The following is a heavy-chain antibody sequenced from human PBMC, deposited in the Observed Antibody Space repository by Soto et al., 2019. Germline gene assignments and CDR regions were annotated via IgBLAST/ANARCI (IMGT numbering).Heavy chain of an antibody. CDR3: ARHVPAAGYYNGMDV. CDR1: GGTFSSYA. V-gene: IGHV1-69*12. J-gene: IGHJ6*02. CDR2: IIPIFGTA. Sequence: QVQLVQSGAEVKKPGSSVKVSCKASGGTFSSYAISWVRQAPGQGLEWMGGIIPIFGTANYPQKFQGRVTLTADASTSTAYMELSSLRSEDTAVYYCARHVPAAGYYNGMDVWGQGTTVTVSS. D-gene: IGHD2-2*01.